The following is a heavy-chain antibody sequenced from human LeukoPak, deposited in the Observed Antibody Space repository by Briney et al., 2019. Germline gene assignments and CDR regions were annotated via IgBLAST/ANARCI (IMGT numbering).Heavy chain of an antibody. Sequence: ASVKVSCKASGYTFTSYDINWVRQATGQGLEWMGWMNPNSGSTGYAQKFQGRVTITRNTSISTAYMELSSLRSEDTAVYYCAREQVVPASDAFDIWGQGTMVTVSS. CDR3: AREQVVPASDAFDI. V-gene: IGHV1-8*03. CDR1: GYTFTSYD. CDR2: MNPNSGST. D-gene: IGHD2-2*01. J-gene: IGHJ3*02.